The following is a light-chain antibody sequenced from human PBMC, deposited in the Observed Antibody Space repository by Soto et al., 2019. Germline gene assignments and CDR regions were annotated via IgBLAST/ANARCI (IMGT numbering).Light chain of an antibody. CDR1: SSDVGNYNL. J-gene: IGLJ1*01. CDR3: CSYAGSSTYV. V-gene: IGLV2-23*01. Sequence: QSVLTQPASVSGSPGQSITISCTGTSSDVGNYNLVSWYQQHPGKAPKLMIYEGSKRPSGVSNRFSGSKSGNTASLTISILQVEDEAHYYCCSYAGSSTYVFGTGTKVTVL. CDR2: EGS.